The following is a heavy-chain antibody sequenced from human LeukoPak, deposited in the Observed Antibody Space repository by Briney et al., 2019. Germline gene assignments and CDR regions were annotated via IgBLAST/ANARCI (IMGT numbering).Heavy chain of an antibody. Sequence: PGASVKVSCKASTYISSDFGISGVRLAPGGGLEWMGWVSGDNGQTNYGHKFYGRVTMTMDTSTNTASMELRGLRSDETAIYYCARVYLYTTGWSAAYYYFMDVWGKGTTVIVSS. CDR2: VSGDNGQT. CDR3: ARVYLYTTGWSAAYYYFMDV. CDR1: TYISSDFG. V-gene: IGHV1-18*01. J-gene: IGHJ6*03. D-gene: IGHD3-16*02.